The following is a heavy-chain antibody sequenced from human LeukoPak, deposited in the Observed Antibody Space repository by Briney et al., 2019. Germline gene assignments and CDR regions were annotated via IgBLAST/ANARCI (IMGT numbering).Heavy chain of an antibody. CDR3: ARADY. V-gene: IGHV3-48*03. CDR1: GFSLSSSY. CDR2: ISSGGSTV. Sequence: GGSLRLSCVPSGFSLSSSYMYWVRQAPGKGLEWVSYISSGGSTVYYADSVKGRFTISRDNAKNSLYLQMNSLRAEDTAVYYCARADYWGQGTLVTVSS. J-gene: IGHJ4*02.